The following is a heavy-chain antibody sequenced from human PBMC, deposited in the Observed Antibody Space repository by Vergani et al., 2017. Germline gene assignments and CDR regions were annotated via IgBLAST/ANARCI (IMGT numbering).Heavy chain of an antibody. J-gene: IGHJ4*02. CDR2: IYYSGST. D-gene: IGHD1/OR15-1a*01. CDR1: GGSISSSSYY. CDR3: ARENWNRPMGLDY. Sequence: QLQLQESGPGLVKPSETLSLTCTVSGGSISSSSYYWGWIRQPPGKGLEWIGSIYYSGSTNYNPSLKSRVTISVDTSKNQFSLKLSSVTAADTAVYYCARENWNRPMGLDYWGQGTLVTVSS. V-gene: IGHV4-39*07.